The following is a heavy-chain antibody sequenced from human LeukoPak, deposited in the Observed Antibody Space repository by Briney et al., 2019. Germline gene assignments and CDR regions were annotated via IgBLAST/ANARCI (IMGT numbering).Heavy chain of an antibody. V-gene: IGHV3-21*01. CDR2: ISSSSAYV. CDR1: GFTFSSYS. J-gene: IGHJ3*02. D-gene: IGHD3-3*01. Sequence: GGSLRLSCAASGFTFSSYSMNWVRQAPGKGLEWVSSISSSSAYVYYADSVRGRFTISRDNAKNSLYLQMNSLRAEDTAVYYCARDLYYDFWSGYSPRADAFDIWGQGTMVTVSS. CDR3: ARDLYYDFWSGYSPRADAFDI.